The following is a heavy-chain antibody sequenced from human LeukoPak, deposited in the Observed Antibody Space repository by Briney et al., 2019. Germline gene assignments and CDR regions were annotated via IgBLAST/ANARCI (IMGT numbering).Heavy chain of an antibody. CDR3: AQDGGQLGRIVY. CDR2: IYWDDDK. Sequence: SGPTLVKPTQTLTLTCTVSGFSLSTSGAGVGWIRQPGGKAMAWLAPIYWDDDKRYSPSLKSRLTITKDTSKNQVVLTMTNMDPVDTATYYCAQDGGQLGRIVYWGQGTLVTVSS. D-gene: IGHD2-15*01. V-gene: IGHV2-5*02. CDR1: GFSLSTSGAG. J-gene: IGHJ4*02.